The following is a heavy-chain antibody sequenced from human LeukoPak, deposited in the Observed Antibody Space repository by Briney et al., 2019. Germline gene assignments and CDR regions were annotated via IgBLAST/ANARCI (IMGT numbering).Heavy chain of an antibody. CDR3: ASSPVLRFLEWLPNWFDP. Sequence: ASVKVSCKASGYTFTGYYMHWVRQAPGQGLEWMGWINPNSGDTNYAQKFQGRVTMTRDTSISTAYMELSRLRSDDTAVYYCASSPVLRFLEWLPNWFDPWGQGTLVTVSS. D-gene: IGHD3-3*01. J-gene: IGHJ5*02. CDR2: INPNSGDT. V-gene: IGHV1-2*02. CDR1: GYTFTGYY.